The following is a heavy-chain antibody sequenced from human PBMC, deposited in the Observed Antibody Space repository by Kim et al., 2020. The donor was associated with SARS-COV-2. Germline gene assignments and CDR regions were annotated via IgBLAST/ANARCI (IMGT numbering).Heavy chain of an antibody. J-gene: IGHJ4*02. V-gene: IGHV4-59*13. CDR1: GGSISNYY. CDR3: ARQYCSGGSCFPLFDY. D-gene: IGHD2-15*01. CDR2: IYYSGST. Sequence: SETLSLTCTVSGGSISNYYWTWIRQPPGKRLEWIGCIYYSGSTYYNPSLKSRVTISVDTSKNQFSLRLSSVTAADTAVYYCARQYCSGGSCFPLFDYWGQGTLVTVSS.